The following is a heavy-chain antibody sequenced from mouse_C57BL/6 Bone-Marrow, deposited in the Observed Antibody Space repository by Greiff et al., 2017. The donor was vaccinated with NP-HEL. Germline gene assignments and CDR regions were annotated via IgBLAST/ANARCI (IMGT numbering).Heavy chain of an antibody. CDR3: ARWDYYGSSYEGYWYFDV. J-gene: IGHJ1*03. V-gene: IGHV1-63*01. Sequence: QVQLQQSGAELVRPGTSVKMSCKASGYTFTNYWIGWAKQRPGHGLEWIGDIYPGGGYTNYNEKFKGKATLTADKSSSTAYMQFSSLTSEDSAIYYCARWDYYGSSYEGYWYFDVWGTGTTVTVSS. D-gene: IGHD1-1*01. CDR2: IYPGGGYT. CDR1: GYTFTNYW.